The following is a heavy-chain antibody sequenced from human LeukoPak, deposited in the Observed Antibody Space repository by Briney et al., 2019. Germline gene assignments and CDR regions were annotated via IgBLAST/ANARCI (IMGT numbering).Heavy chain of an antibody. Sequence: PSETLSLTCAVYGGSFSGYYWSWIRQPPGKGLEWIGEINHSGSTNYNPSLKSRVTVLLDTSKNQYSLKLSSVTAADTAVYYCARRPRGVIIKSWFESWGQGTLVTVSS. CDR3: ARRPRGVIIKSWFES. CDR2: INHSGST. D-gene: IGHD3-10*01. J-gene: IGHJ5*01. CDR1: GGSFSGYY. V-gene: IGHV4-34*01.